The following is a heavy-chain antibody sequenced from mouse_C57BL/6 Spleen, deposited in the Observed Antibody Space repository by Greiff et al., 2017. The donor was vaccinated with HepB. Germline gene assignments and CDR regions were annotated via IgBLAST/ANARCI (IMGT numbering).Heavy chain of an antibody. V-gene: IGHV1-15*01. D-gene: IGHD1-1*01. J-gene: IGHJ1*03. Sequence: QVQLQQSGAELVRPGASVTLSCKASGYTFTDYEMHWVKQTPVHGLEWIGAIDPETGGTAFNQKFKGKAILTADKSSSTAYMELRSLTSEDSAVYYCTGTTVVATGYFDVWGTGTTVTVSS. CDR3: TGTTVVATGYFDV. CDR2: IDPETGGT. CDR1: GYTFTDYE.